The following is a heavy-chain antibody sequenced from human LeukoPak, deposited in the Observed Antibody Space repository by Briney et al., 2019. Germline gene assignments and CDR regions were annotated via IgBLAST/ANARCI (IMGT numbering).Heavy chain of an antibody. D-gene: IGHD1-26*01. J-gene: IGHJ4*02. CDR1: GFTFSSYA. CDR3: ARDSAGATFDY. V-gene: IGHV3-23*01. CDR2: VSGSGGST. Sequence: GGSLRLSCAASGFTFSSYAMSWVRQAPGKGLEWVSAVSGSGGSTYYADSVKGRFTISRDNSKNTLYLQMNSLRAEDTAVYYCARDSAGATFDYWGQGTLVTVSS.